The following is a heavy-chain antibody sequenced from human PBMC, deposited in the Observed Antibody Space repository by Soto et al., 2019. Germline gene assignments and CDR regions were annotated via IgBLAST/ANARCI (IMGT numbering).Heavy chain of an antibody. V-gene: IGHV3-30*02. D-gene: IGHD6-6*01. Sequence: GGSLRLSCTTSGFTFNTYGMHWVRQAPGKGLEWVAIIWYDGSNKYYADSVKGRFTISRDNSRNTLYLQMNSLRAEDTAVYYCAKVDSSSSPLFDYWGQGTLVTVSS. CDR1: GFTFNTYG. J-gene: IGHJ4*02. CDR3: AKVDSSSSPLFDY. CDR2: IWYDGSNK.